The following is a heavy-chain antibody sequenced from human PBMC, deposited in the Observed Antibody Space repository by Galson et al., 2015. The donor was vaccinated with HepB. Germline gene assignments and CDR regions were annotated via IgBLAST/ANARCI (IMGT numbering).Heavy chain of an antibody. CDR3: AGDTAMVTGAFDI. CDR1: GGSISSSSYY. Sequence: ETLSLTCTVSGGSISSSSYYWGWIRQPPGKGLEWIGSIYYSGSTYYNPSLKSRVTISVDTSKNQFSLKLSSVTAADTAVYYCAGDTAMVTGAFDIWGQGTMVTVSS. J-gene: IGHJ3*02. CDR2: IYYSGST. D-gene: IGHD5-18*01. V-gene: IGHV4-39*07.